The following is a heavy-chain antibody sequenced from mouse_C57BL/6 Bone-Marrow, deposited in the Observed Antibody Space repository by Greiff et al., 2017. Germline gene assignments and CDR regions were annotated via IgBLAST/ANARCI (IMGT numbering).Heavy chain of an antibody. V-gene: IGHV1-64*01. CDR1: GYTFTNYW. CDR2: MHPNGGSP. CDR3: ARSYEYYDYTMDY. J-gene: IGHJ4*01. D-gene: IGHD1-1*01. Sequence: QVQLQQPGAELVKPGASVKLSCKASGYTFTNYWMHWVKQRPGQGLEWIGMMHPNGGSPDYNEKFKSEATLSVDKSSRTAYMELSSLTSADSAVLYCARSYEYYDYTMDYWGQGTSVTVSS.